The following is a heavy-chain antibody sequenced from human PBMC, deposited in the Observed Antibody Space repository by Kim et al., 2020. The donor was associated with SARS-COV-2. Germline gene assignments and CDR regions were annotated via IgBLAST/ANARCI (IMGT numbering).Heavy chain of an antibody. CDR1: GGSISSYY. J-gene: IGHJ6*02. CDR3: ARLDDNSYYYYYGMDV. CDR2: IYYSGST. Sequence: SETLSLTCTVSGGSISSYYWSWIRQPPGKGLEWIGYIYYSGSTNYNPSLKSRVTISVDTSKNQFSLKLSSVTAADTAVYYCARLDDNSYYYYYGMDVWGQGTTVTVSS. V-gene: IGHV4-59*08. D-gene: IGHD3-22*01.